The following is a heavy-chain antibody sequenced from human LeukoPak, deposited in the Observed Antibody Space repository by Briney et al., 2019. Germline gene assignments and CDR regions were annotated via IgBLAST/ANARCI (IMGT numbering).Heavy chain of an antibody. V-gene: IGHV3-53*01. CDR1: GFTVSSNY. J-gene: IGHJ6*02. CDR2: IYSGGST. Sequence: GGSLRLSCAASGFTVSSNYMSWVRQAPGKGLEWVSVIYSGGSTYYADSVKGRFTISRDNSKNTLYLQMNSLRAEDTAVYYCARVLRAYGRDAWGQGTTVTVSS. CDR3: ARVLRAYGRDA.